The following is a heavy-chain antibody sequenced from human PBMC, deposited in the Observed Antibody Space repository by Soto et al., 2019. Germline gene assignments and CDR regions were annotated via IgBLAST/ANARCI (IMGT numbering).Heavy chain of an antibody. Sequence: QVQLVQSGAEVKKPGSSVKVSCKASGGTFSNYAINWLRQAPGQWLEWMGGIIPIFGTGNYAQKFQGRVTITADESTSTAYLDLSGPIPEDTAVYYCARPVEMATISRSYLFYWGQGTLVTVSS. D-gene: IGHD5-12*01. CDR3: ARPVEMATISRSYLFY. J-gene: IGHJ4*02. CDR1: GGTFSNYA. CDR2: IIPIFGTG. V-gene: IGHV1-69*01.